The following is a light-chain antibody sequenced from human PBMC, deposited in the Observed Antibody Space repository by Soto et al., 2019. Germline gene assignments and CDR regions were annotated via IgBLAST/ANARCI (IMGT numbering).Light chain of an antibody. Sequence: QSVLTQPASVSGSPGQSITISCTGTSSDVGGYNYVSWYQQHPGKAPKFMIYDVSNRPSGVSDRFSGSKSGNTASLTISGLQAEDEAVYYCSSSTTGSTPVVFGVGTKLT. CDR3: SSSTTGSTPVV. CDR2: DVS. J-gene: IGLJ2*01. V-gene: IGLV2-14*01. CDR1: SSDVGGYNY.